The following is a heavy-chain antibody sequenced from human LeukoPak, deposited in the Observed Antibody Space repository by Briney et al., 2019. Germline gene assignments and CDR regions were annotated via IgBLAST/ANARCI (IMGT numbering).Heavy chain of an antibody. CDR3: ARLYGSYFGY. CDR1: GYIFTTYW. J-gene: IGHJ4*02. V-gene: IGHV5-51*01. CDR2: IYPGDSDT. Sequence: GESLKISCKGSGYIFTTYWIGWVRQLPGKGLEWMGIIYPGDSDTRYSTSFQGQVTISADKSISTAYLQWSSLKASDTAIYYCARLYGSYFGYWGQGTLVTVSS. D-gene: IGHD1-26*01.